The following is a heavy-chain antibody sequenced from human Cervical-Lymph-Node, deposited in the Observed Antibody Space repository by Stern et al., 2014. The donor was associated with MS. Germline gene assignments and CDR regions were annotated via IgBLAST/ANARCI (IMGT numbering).Heavy chain of an antibody. CDR3: TAKYYSERSGYLP. CDR1: GFTFNNAW. J-gene: IGHJ5*02. CDR2: IQSKTDGGTT. Sequence: EVQLVQSGGGLVKPGGSLRLSCAASGFTFNNAWMSWVRQAPGKGLEWVGRIQSKTDGGTTDYAAPVKGRFTISRDDSKNTLYLQMNGLKTEDTAVYYCTAKYYSERSGYLPWGQGTLVTVSS. D-gene: IGHD3-22*01. V-gene: IGHV3-15*01.